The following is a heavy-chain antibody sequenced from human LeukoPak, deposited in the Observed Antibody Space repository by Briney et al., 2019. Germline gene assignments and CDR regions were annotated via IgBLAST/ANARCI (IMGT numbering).Heavy chain of an antibody. J-gene: IGHJ5*02. CDR3: ARNYCTGGVCYVPGWFDP. CDR2: IYTSGST. D-gene: IGHD2-8*02. CDR1: GGSISSYY. Sequence: SETLSLTCTVSGGSISSYYWSWIRQPAGKGLEWIGRIYTSGSTNYNPSLKSRVTMSVDTSKNQFSLKLSSVTAADTAVYYCARNYCTGGVCYVPGWFDPWGQGTLVTVSS. V-gene: IGHV4-4*07.